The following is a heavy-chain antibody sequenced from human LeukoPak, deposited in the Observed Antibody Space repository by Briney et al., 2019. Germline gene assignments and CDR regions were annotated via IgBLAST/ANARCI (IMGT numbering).Heavy chain of an antibody. CDR3: ARGSPRKYYYDSSGPLGGY. CDR2: INHSGST. CDR1: GGSISSYY. V-gene: IGHV4-34*01. Sequence: SETLSLTCTVSGGSISSYYWSWIRQPPGKGLEWIGEINHSGSTNYNPSLKSRVTISVDTSKNQFSLKLSSVTAADTAVYYCARGSPRKYYYDSSGPLGGYWGQGTLVTVSS. D-gene: IGHD3-22*01. J-gene: IGHJ4*02.